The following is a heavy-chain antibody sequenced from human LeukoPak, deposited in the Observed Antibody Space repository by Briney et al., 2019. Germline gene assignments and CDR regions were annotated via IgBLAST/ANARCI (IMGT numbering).Heavy chain of an antibody. CDR2: MNPNSGNT. CDR1: GYTFTSYD. CDR3: ARDKSIGSSWQFDY. Sequence: GASVKVSCKASGYTFTSYDINWVRQATGQGLEWMGWMNPNSGNTGYAQKFQGRVTITRNTSISTAYMELSSLRSEDTAVYYCARDKSIGSSWQFDYWGQGTLVTVSS. D-gene: IGHD6-13*01. J-gene: IGHJ4*02. V-gene: IGHV1-8*03.